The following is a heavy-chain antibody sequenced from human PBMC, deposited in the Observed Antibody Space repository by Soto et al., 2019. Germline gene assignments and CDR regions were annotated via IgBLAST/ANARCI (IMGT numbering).Heavy chain of an antibody. J-gene: IGHJ3*02. CDR3: ATYRKFFQI. CDR1: GGSISSGGYS. V-gene: IGHV4-30-2*01. CDR2: IYHSGST. Sequence: PSETLSLTCAVSGGSISSGGYSWSWIRQPPGKGLEWIGYIYHSGSTYYNPSLKSRVTISVDRSKNQFFLNLTSVTAADTAVYYCATYRKFFQIWGQGTKVTV.